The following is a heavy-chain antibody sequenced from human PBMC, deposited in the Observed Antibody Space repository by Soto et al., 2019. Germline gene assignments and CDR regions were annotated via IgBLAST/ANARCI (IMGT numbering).Heavy chain of an antibody. CDR1: GFTFDDHA. Sequence: EVQLVESGGGLVQPGRSLRLSCAASGFTFDDHAMHWVRQAPGKGLEWVSGVNWNSRSIDYADYVKGRFTISRDNAKNALYLQMNRQRPEETALYYFAKDQGGRNWYGGSGYWGQGTMVTVSS. CDR3: AKDQGGRNWYGGSGY. D-gene: IGHD1-1*01. CDR2: VNWNSRSI. V-gene: IGHV3-9*01. J-gene: IGHJ4*02.